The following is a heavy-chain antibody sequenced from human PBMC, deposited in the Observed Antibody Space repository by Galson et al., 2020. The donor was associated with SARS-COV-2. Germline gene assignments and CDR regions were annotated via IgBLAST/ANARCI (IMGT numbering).Heavy chain of an antibody. CDR3: ARSVNGSPDY. V-gene: IGHV3-74*01. Sequence: GESLKISCAASGFTFSSYWMHWVRQAPGKGLVWVSLIGNDGSTTSYADSVKGRFTISRDNAENTLFLQMNSLRAEDTAVYYCARSVNGSPDYWGQGTLVTVSS. CDR2: IGNDGSTT. D-gene: IGHD1-20*01. J-gene: IGHJ4*02. CDR1: GFTFSSYW.